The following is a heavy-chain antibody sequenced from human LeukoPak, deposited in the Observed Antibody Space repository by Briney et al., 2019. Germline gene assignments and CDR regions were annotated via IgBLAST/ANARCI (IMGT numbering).Heavy chain of an antibody. Sequence: PGGSLRLSCVVSGFTFSGYGMSWVRQAPGKGLEWVSGISGSGGNTYYADSVKGRVTISRDNSKNTLYLQMNSLRAGDTAVYYCAKDGQLRGQGTLVTVSS. CDR2: ISGSGGNT. D-gene: IGHD5-24*01. CDR1: GFTFSGYG. CDR3: AKDGQL. V-gene: IGHV3-23*01. J-gene: IGHJ4*02.